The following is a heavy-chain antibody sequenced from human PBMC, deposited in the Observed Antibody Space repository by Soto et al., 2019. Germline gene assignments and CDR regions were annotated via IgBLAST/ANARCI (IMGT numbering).Heavy chain of an antibody. J-gene: IGHJ4*02. CDR2: IYHSGST. V-gene: IGHV4-30-2*01. CDR1: GGSISNGGYS. Sequence: SETLSLTCAVSGGSISNGGYSWSWIRQPPGKGLEWIGYIYHSGSTYYNPSLKSRVTISVDTSKNQFSLKLTSVTASDTAVYYCARDGSSGWGRRLHNHFDSWGQGTPVTVSS. CDR3: ARDGSSGWGRRLHNHFDS. D-gene: IGHD6-19*01.